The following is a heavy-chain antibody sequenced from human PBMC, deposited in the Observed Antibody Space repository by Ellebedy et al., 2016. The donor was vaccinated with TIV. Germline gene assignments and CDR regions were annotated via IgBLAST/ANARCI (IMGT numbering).Heavy chain of an antibody. CDR2: ISGYNGNT. J-gene: IGHJ6*02. Sequence: ASVKVSCXASGYTFTSYGISWVRQAPGQGLEWMGWISGYNGNTNYAQKLQGRVSMTTDISTSTAYMELRSLRSDDTAVYYCARDRASVDTAMATPRVMDVWGQGTTVTVSS. D-gene: IGHD5-18*01. V-gene: IGHV1-18*04. CDR1: GYTFTSYG. CDR3: ARDRASVDTAMATPRVMDV.